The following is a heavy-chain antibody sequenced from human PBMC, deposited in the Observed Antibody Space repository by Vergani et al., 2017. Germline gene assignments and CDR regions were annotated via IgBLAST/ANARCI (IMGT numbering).Heavy chain of an antibody. CDR1: GFTFDDYT. CDR3: AKAFVLRYFDWLGYGMDV. J-gene: IGHJ6*02. D-gene: IGHD3-9*01. V-gene: IGHV3-43*01. Sequence: EVQLVESGGVVVQPGGSLRLSCAASGFTFDDYTMHWVRQAPGKGLEWVSLISCDGGSTYYADSVKGRFTISRDNSKNSLYLQMNSLRTEDTALYYCAKAFVLRYFDWLGYGMDVWGQGTTVTVSS. CDR2: ISCDGGST.